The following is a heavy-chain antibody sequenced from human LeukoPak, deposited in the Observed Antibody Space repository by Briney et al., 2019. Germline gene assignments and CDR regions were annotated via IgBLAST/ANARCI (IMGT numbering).Heavy chain of an antibody. Sequence: GESLKISCKGSGYSFTSYWIGWVRPMPGKGLEWMGIIYPGDSDTRYSPSFQGQVTISADKSISTAYLQWSSLKASDTAMYYCARLSYCSGGSCYTTFDYWGQGTLVTVSS. CDR1: GYSFTSYW. CDR3: ARLSYCSGGSCYTTFDY. D-gene: IGHD2-15*01. CDR2: IYPGDSDT. V-gene: IGHV5-51*01. J-gene: IGHJ4*02.